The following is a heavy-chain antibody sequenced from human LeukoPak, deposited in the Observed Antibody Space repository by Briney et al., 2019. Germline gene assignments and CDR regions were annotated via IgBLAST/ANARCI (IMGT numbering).Heavy chain of an antibody. CDR1: GYTFTNYG. CDR3: ARDYDLFYFDY. J-gene: IGHJ4*02. D-gene: IGHD3-16*01. Sequence: EASVKVSCKASGYTFTNYGISWVLQAPGQGLEWMGWISAYNGNTNYAQRLQGRVTMTTDTSTSTAYMELRSLRSDDTAVYYCARDYDLFYFDYWGQGTLVTVSS. CDR2: ISAYNGNT. V-gene: IGHV1-18*01.